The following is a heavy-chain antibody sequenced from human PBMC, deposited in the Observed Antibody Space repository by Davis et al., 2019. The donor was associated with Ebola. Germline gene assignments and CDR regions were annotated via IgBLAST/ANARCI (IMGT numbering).Heavy chain of an antibody. D-gene: IGHD2-2*02. Sequence: GGSLRLSCAASGFTFSSYWMSWVRQAPGKGLEWVANIKQDGSEKYYVDSVKGRFTISRDNAKNTLYLQMNSLRAEDTAVYYCARDQVPAAINYYGMDVWGQGTTVTVSS. CDR1: GFTFSSYW. V-gene: IGHV3-7*01. CDR3: ARDQVPAAINYYGMDV. CDR2: IKQDGSEK. J-gene: IGHJ6*02.